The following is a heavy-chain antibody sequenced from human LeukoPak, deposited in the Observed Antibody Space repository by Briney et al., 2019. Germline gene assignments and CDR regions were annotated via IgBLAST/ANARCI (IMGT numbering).Heavy chain of an antibody. CDR2: MNPNSGNT. Sequence: GASVKVSCKASGYTFTSYGISWVRQAPGQGLEWMGWMNPNSGNTGYAQKFQGRVTITRNTSISTAYMELSSLRSEDTAVYYCASNRFGHFDYWGQGTLVTVSS. D-gene: IGHD3-10*01. V-gene: IGHV1-8*03. J-gene: IGHJ4*02. CDR1: GYTFTSYG. CDR3: ASNRFGHFDY.